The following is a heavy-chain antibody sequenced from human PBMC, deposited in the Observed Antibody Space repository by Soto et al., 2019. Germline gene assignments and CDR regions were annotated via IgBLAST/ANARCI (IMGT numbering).Heavy chain of an antibody. D-gene: IGHD6-13*01. V-gene: IGHV1-2*02. CDR1: GSTFTGYY. J-gene: IGHJ5*02. CDR2: INPNSGGT. CDR3: ARTGGLIAAAGIGSRSREFDP. Sequence: GPPVQVSCPASGSTFTGYYMHWVRQAPGQWLDWMGWINPNSGGTNYAQKFQGRVTMTRDTSISTAYMELSRLRSDDTAVYYCARTGGLIAAAGIGSRSREFDPWGQGTLVTVSS.